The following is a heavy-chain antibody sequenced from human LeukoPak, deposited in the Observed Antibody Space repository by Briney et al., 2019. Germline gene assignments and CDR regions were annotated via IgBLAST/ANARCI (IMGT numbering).Heavy chain of an antibody. J-gene: IGHJ3*02. Sequence: SETLSLTCTVSGGSIDTYYWNWIRQPPGKGLEWIGYVFHTGSTNYNPSLKSRVTISVDTSKNQFSLKLSSVTAADTAVYYCARSPDIAVADPYNAFDIWGQGTMVTVSS. D-gene: IGHD6-19*01. V-gene: IGHV4-59*12. CDR1: GGSIDTYY. CDR3: ARSPDIAVADPYNAFDI. CDR2: VFHTGST.